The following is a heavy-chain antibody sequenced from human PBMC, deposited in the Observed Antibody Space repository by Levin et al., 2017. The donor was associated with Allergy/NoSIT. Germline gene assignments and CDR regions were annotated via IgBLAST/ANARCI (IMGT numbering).Heavy chain of an antibody. J-gene: IGHJ5*02. CDR1: GGSISSSSYY. CDR2: IYYSGST. D-gene: IGHD1-26*01. CDR3: ARQVKNYGIVYNWFDP. Sequence: SETLSLTCTVSGGSISSSSYYWGWIRQPPGKGLEWIGSIYYSGSTYYNPSLKSRVTISVDTSKNQFSLKLSSVTAADTAVYYCARQVKNYGIVYNWFDPWGQGTLVTVSS. V-gene: IGHV4-39*01.